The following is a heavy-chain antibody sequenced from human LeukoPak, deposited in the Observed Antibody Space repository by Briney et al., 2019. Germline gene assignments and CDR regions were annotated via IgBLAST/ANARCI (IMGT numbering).Heavy chain of an antibody. D-gene: IGHD5-18*01. CDR2: IYTSGST. Sequence: SETLSLTCTVSGGSISSFYWSWIRQPAGKGLEWIGRIYTSGSTNYNPSLKSRVTMSVDTSKNQFSLKLSSVTAADTAVYYCARLSGSRGYSYGYGGANYYYYMDVWGKGTTVTISS. CDR1: GGSISSFY. V-gene: IGHV4-4*07. J-gene: IGHJ6*03. CDR3: ARLSGSRGYSYGYGGANYYYYMDV.